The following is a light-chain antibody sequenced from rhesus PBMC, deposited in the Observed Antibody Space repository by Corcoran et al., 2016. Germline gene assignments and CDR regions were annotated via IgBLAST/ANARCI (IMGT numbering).Light chain of an antibody. V-gene: IGLV2-32*01. CDR3: CSYAGSYTYI. CDR1: SSDIGGYNY. CDR2: EVN. Sequence: QAALTQPRSVSGSPGQSVTISCTGTSSDIGGYNYVSWYQQHPGPAPKLMIYEVNKRPSGVSDRFSGSKSDNTASLTISWLQAEDEADYYCCSYAGSYTYIFGAGTRLTVL. J-gene: IGLJ1*01.